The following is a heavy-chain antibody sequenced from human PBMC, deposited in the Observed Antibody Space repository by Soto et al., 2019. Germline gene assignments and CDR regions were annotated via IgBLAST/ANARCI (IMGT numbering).Heavy chain of an antibody. Sequence: PSETLSLTCTVSGGSVSSSDYHWTWIRQHPGKGLEWIGYISYSGSTYYNPSLQSRVIISVDTSKNQFSLKLNSVTAADTAAYFCAAGPNLYFFXDWGQGTPVTVSS. V-gene: IGHV4-31*03. CDR3: AAGPNLYFFXD. CDR2: ISYSGST. CDR1: GGSVSSSDYH. J-gene: IGHJ4*02.